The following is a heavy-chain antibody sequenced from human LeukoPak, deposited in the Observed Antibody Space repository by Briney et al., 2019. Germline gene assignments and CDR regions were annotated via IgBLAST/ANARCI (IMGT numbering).Heavy chain of an antibody. J-gene: IGHJ4*02. CDR1: GFTFSSYW. D-gene: IGHD2-15*01. Sequence: GGSLRLSCAASGFTFSSYWMSWVRQAPGKGLEWVAVISYDGSNKYYADSVKGRFTISRDNSKNTLYLQMNSLRAEDTAVYYCAKDFEHCSGGSCYPDYWGQGTLVTVSS. V-gene: IGHV3-30*18. CDR3: AKDFEHCSGGSCYPDY. CDR2: ISYDGSNK.